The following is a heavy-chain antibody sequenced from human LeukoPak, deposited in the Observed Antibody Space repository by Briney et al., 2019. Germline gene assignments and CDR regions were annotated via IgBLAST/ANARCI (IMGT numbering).Heavy chain of an antibody. CDR3: AKDGDTGGYSYFDY. D-gene: IGHD3-22*01. CDR2: IRSDGTEK. J-gene: IGHJ4*02. V-gene: IGHV3-30*02. CDR1: GFTFSDYG. Sequence: GSFLRLSCAASGFTFSDYGIHWVRQAPGKGLEWVAFIRSDGTEKYYVDSVKGRFTISRDNSKNTLYLQMNSLRPEDTALYFCAKDGDTGGYSYFDYWGQATLVTVSS.